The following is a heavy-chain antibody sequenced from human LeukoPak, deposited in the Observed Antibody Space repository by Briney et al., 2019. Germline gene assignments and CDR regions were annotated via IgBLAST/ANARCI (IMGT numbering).Heavy chain of an antibody. J-gene: IGHJ4*02. CDR2: ISSSSSYI. CDR1: GFTFSSYG. V-gene: IGHV3-21*01. D-gene: IGHD6-13*01. Sequence: GGSLRLSCAASGFTFSSYGMNWVRQAPGKGLEWVSSISSSSSYIYYTDSVKGRFTISRDNAKDLLSLQMNSLRAEDTAVYYCARDLRPGTISTAGSSWDYWGQGTLVTVSS. CDR3: ARDLRPGTISTAGSSWDY.